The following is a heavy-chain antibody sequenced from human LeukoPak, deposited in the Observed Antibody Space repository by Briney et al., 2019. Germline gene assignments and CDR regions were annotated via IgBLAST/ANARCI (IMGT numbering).Heavy chain of an antibody. D-gene: IGHD3-22*01. CDR3: ARDRYYYDSSGTSVDRYYYYGMDV. CDR2: ISSSSSYI. V-gene: IGHV3-21*01. CDR1: GFTFSSYS. Sequence: GGSLGLSCAASGFTFSSYSMNWVRQAPGKGLEWVSSISSSSSYIYYADSVKGRFTISRDNAKNSLHLQMNSLRAEDTAVYYCARDRYYYDSSGTSVDRYYYYGMDVWGQGTTVTVSS. J-gene: IGHJ6*02.